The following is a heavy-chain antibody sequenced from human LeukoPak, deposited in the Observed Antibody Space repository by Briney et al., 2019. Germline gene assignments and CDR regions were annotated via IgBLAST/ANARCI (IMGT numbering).Heavy chain of an antibody. J-gene: IGHJ4*02. Sequence: PGRSLRLSCAASGFTFCSYAMHWVRQAPGKGLEWVAVISYDRSNKYYADSVKGRFTISRDNSKNTLYLQMNSLRAEDTAVYYCARDLEPQELLWFGGFDYWGQGTLVTVSS. CDR2: ISYDRSNK. V-gene: IGHV3-30-3*01. D-gene: IGHD3-10*01. CDR1: GFTFCSYA. CDR3: ARDLEPQELLWFGGFDY.